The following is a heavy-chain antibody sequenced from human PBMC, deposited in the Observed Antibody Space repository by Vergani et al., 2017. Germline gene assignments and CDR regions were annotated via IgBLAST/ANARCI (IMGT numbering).Heavy chain of an antibody. Sequence: VQLLESGGGLVQPGGSLRLSCAASGFTFSSYAMHWVRQAPGKGLEWVAVISYDGSNKYYADSVKGRFTISRDNSKNTLYLQMNSLRAEDTAVYYCARDKLLGSWSDFDYWGQGTLVTVSS. J-gene: IGHJ4*02. V-gene: IGHV3-30*01. CDR3: ARDKLLGSWSDFDY. CDR2: ISYDGSNK. D-gene: IGHD6-13*01. CDR1: GFTFSSYA.